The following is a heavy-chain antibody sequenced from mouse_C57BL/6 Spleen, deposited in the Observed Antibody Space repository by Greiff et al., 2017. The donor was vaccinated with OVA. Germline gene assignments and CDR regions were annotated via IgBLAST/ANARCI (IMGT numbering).Heavy chain of an antibody. CDR2: IYPGDGDT. J-gene: IGHJ3*01. Sequence: QVQLQQSGPELVKPGASVKISCKASGYAFSSSWMNWVKQRPGKGLEWIGRIYPGDGDTNYNGKFKGKATLTADKSSSTAYMQLSSLTSEDSAVYFCARDDYDGAFAYWGQGTLVTVSA. CDR3: ARDDYDGAFAY. D-gene: IGHD2-4*01. CDR1: GYAFSSSW. V-gene: IGHV1-82*01.